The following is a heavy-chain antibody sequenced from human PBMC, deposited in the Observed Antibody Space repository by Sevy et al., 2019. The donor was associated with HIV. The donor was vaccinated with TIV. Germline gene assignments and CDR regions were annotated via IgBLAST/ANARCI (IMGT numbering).Heavy chain of an antibody. CDR1: GYSFTSYW. D-gene: IGHD3-10*01. CDR3: ARGRDNCYGSGSLHY. Sequence: GESLKISCKGSGYSFTSYWIGWVRQMPGKGLEWMGIIYPGDSDTRYSPSFQGQVTISADKSISTAYLQWSSLKASDTAMYYSARGRDNCYGSGSLHYWGQGTLVTVSS. V-gene: IGHV5-51*01. J-gene: IGHJ4*02. CDR2: IYPGDSDT.